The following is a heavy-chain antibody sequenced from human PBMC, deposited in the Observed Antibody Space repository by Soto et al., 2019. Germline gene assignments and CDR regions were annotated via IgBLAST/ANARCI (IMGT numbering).Heavy chain of an antibody. CDR1: GFTFGDYA. CDR3: TRVWSRGPHKYYFDY. J-gene: IGHJ4*02. CDR2: IRSKAYGGTT. Sequence: GGSLRLSCTASGFTFGDYAMSWFRQAPGKGLEWVGFIRSKAYGGTTEYAASVKGRFTISRDDSKSIAYLQMNSLKTEDTAVYYCTRVWSRGPHKYYFDYWGQGTPVPVSS. D-gene: IGHD2-21*01. V-gene: IGHV3-49*03.